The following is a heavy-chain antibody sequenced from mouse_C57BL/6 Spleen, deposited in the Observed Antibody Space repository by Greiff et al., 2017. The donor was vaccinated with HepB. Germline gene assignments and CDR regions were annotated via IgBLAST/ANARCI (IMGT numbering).Heavy chain of an antibody. V-gene: IGHV1-59*01. CDR3: ARARQGSISYDY. D-gene: IGHD1-1*01. CDR1: GYTFTSYW. Sequence: VQLQQSGAELVRPGTSVKLSCKASGYTFTSYWMHWVKQRPGQGLEWIGVIDPSDSYTNYNQKFKGKATLTVDTSSSTAYMQLSSLTSEDSAVYYCARARQGSISYDYWGQGTTLTVSS. CDR2: IDPSDSYT. J-gene: IGHJ2*01.